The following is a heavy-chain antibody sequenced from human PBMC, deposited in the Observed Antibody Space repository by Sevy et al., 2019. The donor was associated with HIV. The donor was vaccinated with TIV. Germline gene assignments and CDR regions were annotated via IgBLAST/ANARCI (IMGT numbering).Heavy chain of an antibody. D-gene: IGHD3-10*01. CDR1: GGSISGYF. CDR3: AKQGGRYYGAGSYGYYMDV. CDR2: IYYTGNT. Sequence: SETLSLTCAVSGGSISGYFWSWIRQPPGKGLEWIGYIYYTGNTNYNPSLKSRVTISVDTSKNRFSLKLNSVTAADTAVYYCAKQGGRYYGAGSYGYYMDVWGKGTTVTVSS. J-gene: IGHJ6*03. V-gene: IGHV4-59*01.